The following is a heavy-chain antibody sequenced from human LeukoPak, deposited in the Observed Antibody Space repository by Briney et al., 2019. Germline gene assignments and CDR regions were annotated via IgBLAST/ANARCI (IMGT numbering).Heavy chain of an antibody. CDR1: GFTFSSYW. CDR2: INADGSTT. D-gene: IGHD3-10*01. CDR3: ARNYGSGSMDV. V-gene: IGHV3-74*01. J-gene: IGHJ6*03. Sequence: PGGSLRLSCAASGFTFSSYWMHWVRQAPGKGLVWVSRINADGSTTDYADSVKGRFTSSRDNAKNTLYLQMNSLRAEDTAVYYCARNYGSGSMDVWGKGTTVTVSS.